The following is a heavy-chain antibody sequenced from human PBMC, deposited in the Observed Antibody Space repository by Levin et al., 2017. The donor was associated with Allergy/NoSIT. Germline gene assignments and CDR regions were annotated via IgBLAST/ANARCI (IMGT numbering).Heavy chain of an antibody. CDR3: AREDGSTFDF. J-gene: IGHJ4*02. Sequence: SETLSLTCTVSGGSISGGGYHWTWIRQHPEKGLEWIRYIYYSGSTFYNPSLKSRLMISVDTSKNQFTLNVSSVTAADTAGYYWAREDGSTFDFWGQGALVTVAS. CDR2: IYYSGST. D-gene: IGHD2-2*03. V-gene: IGHV4-31*03. CDR1: GGSISGGGYH.